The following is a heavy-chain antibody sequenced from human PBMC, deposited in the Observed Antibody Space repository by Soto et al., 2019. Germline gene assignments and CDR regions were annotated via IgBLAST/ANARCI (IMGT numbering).Heavy chain of an antibody. CDR1: GYTFTSYG. D-gene: IGHD3-9*01. Sequence: GASVKVSCKASGYTFTSYGISWARHAPGQGLEWMGWISAYNGNTNYAQKLQGRVTMTTDTSTSTAYMELRSLRSDDTAVYYCARDHDILTGYSPGDYWGQGTLVTVSS. V-gene: IGHV1-18*04. CDR2: ISAYNGNT. J-gene: IGHJ4*02. CDR3: ARDHDILTGYSPGDY.